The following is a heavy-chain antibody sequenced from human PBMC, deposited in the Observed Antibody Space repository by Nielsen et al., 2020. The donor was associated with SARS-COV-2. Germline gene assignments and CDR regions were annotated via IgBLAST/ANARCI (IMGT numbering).Heavy chain of an antibody. J-gene: IGHJ4*02. D-gene: IGHD1-26*01. Sequence: SETLSLTCTVSGGSISSGGYYWSWIRQHPGKGLEWIGYIYYSGSTYYNPSLKSRVTISVDTSKNQFSLKLSSVTAADTAVYYCAREGGDYFDYWGQGTLVTVSS. CDR1: GGSISSGGYY. CDR3: AREGGDYFDY. V-gene: IGHV4-31*03. CDR2: IYYSGST.